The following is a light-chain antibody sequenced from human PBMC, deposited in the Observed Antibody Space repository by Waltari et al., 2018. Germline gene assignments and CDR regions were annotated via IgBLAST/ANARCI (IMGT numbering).Light chain of an antibody. CDR3: QQFENLPYS. CDR1: QNIRTF. V-gene: IGKV1-33*01. CDR2: ETS. J-gene: IGKJ2*01. Sequence: DIQMTPSPSSLSASVGDRVTISCQASQNIRTFLNWYHQKPGKPPNLLIFETSNLHSGVPSRCSGSGSGTQFIFTISSLQPEDVGTYYCQQFENLPYSFGQGTKLEIK.